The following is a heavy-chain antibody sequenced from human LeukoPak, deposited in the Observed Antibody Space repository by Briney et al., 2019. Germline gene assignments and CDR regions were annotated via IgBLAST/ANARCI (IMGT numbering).Heavy chain of an antibody. J-gene: IGHJ4*02. CDR3: ARGGADNWGYYFDY. Sequence: GASVKVSCKASGYTLTSYYMHWVRQAPGQGLEWMGIINPSSTGTSFAQNFQGRVTMTRDTSTSTVYMELSSLRSEDTAVYYCARGGADNWGYYFDYWGQGTLVTVSS. V-gene: IGHV1-46*01. D-gene: IGHD1-1*01. CDR1: GYTLTSYY. CDR2: INPSSTGT.